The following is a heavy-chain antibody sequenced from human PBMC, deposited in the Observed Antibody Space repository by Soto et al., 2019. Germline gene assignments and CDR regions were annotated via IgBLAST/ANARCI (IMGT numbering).Heavy chain of an antibody. Sequence: QITLKESGPPLVKPTQTLTLTCTFSGFSLSADGVGVGWIRQPPGKALEWLALIYWDDDKRYRPSLKSRLTIPKDTSKHPVVLTMTNMDPVDTATYYCAHAYGGTSWPNDAFDVWGQGTVVTVSS. CDR1: GFSLSADGVG. V-gene: IGHV2-5*02. J-gene: IGHJ3*01. D-gene: IGHD2-2*01. CDR2: IYWDDDK. CDR3: AHAYGGTSWPNDAFDV.